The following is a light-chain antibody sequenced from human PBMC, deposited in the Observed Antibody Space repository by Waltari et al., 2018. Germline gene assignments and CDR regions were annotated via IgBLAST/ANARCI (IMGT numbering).Light chain of an antibody. CDR3: LVWHSTTDHHGV. Sequence: QSPSVSVAPGETARITCGGDNIGSKSVHWYQQRPGQAPVLVISYDSDRPSGIPERFSGSNSGNTATLTISWVEADDEADYYCLVWHSTTDHHGVFGGGTKLTVL. CDR2: YDS. V-gene: IGLV3-21*04. CDR1: NIGSKS. J-gene: IGLJ2*01.